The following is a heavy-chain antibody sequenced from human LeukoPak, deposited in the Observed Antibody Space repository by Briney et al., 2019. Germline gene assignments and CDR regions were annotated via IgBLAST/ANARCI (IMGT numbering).Heavy chain of an antibody. V-gene: IGHV3-23*01. Sequence: GGSLRLSCAVSGITLSNYGMSWVRQAPGKGLEWVAGISGSGGGTVYADSVKGRFTISRDNPKNTLYLQMNSLRAEDTAVYYCARDCPLSPDYYDSSAFDIWGQGTMVTVSS. CDR2: ISGSGGGT. J-gene: IGHJ3*02. D-gene: IGHD3-22*01. CDR1: GITLSNYG. CDR3: ARDCPLSPDYYDSSAFDI.